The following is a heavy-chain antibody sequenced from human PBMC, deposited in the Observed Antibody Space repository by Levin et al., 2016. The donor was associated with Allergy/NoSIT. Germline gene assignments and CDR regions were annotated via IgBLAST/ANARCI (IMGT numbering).Heavy chain of an antibody. D-gene: IGHD2-2*02. Sequence: ASVKVSCKASGYTFTSYGISWVRQAPGQGLEWMGWISAYNGNTNYAQKLQGRVTITADKSTSTAYMELSSLRSEDTAVYYCARDDIVVVPAAIHTYPPLYGMDVWGQGTTVTVSS. CDR3: ARDDIVVVPAAIHTYPPLYGMDV. J-gene: IGHJ6*02. CDR1: GYTFTSYG. V-gene: IGHV1-18*01. CDR2: ISAYNGNT.